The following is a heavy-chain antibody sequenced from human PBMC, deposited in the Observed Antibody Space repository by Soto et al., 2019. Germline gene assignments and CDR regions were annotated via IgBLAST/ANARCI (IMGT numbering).Heavy chain of an antibody. CDR2: VFHTGTT. D-gene: IGHD2-15*01. V-gene: IGHV4-59*01. Sequence: QVQLQESGPGLVKPSETLSLTCTVSSGSINENYYWNWIRQSPGKGLEWIGYVFHTGTTHYNPSQESRGTLSISTSKNQFSLTQTSVAASDTAIYYCARAPLSPTLRTFDVWGPGTMVIVSS. CDR3: ARAPLSPTLRTFDV. CDR1: SGSINENYY. J-gene: IGHJ3*01.